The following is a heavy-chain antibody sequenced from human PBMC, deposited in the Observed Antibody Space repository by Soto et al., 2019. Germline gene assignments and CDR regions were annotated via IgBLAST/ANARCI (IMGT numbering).Heavy chain of an antibody. V-gene: IGHV3-23*01. CDR3: AKAEASVYFDWSPFDS. D-gene: IGHD3-9*01. Sequence: GWPRTLSCAASAVTFSSSAVGWVREAKGKGLEWVSAISGSGGSTYYADSVKGRFTISRDNSKNTLYLQMNSLRAEATAVYYCAKAEASVYFDWSPFDSWGQGTLVTVSS. J-gene: IGHJ5*01. CDR1: AVTFSSSA. CDR2: ISGSGGST.